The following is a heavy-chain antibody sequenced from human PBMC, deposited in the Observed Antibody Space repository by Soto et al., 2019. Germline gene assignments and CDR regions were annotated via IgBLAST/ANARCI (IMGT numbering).Heavy chain of an antibody. CDR2: ISGSGGST. Sequence: GGSLRLSCAASGFTFSNYAVTWVRQAPGKGLEWVSTISGSGGSTYYADSVKGRLTISRDNSKNTLYLQMNSLRAEDTAVYYSAKDQGSSWYEIDYWGQGTLVTVSS. J-gene: IGHJ4*02. CDR3: AKDQGSSWYEIDY. CDR1: GFTFSNYA. D-gene: IGHD6-13*01. V-gene: IGHV3-23*01.